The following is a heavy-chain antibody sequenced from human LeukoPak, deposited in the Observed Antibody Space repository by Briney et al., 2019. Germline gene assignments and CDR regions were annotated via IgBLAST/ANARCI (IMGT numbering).Heavy chain of an antibody. Sequence: PSETLSLTCTVSGGSISSYYWSWIRQPPGKGLEWIGYIYYSGSTNYNPSLKSRVTISVDTSKNQFSLKLSSVTAADTAVYYCARGPTGDYNLDYRGQGTLVTVSS. CDR3: ARGPTGDYNLDY. CDR1: GGSISSYY. CDR2: IYYSGST. J-gene: IGHJ4*02. V-gene: IGHV4-59*01. D-gene: IGHD3-9*01.